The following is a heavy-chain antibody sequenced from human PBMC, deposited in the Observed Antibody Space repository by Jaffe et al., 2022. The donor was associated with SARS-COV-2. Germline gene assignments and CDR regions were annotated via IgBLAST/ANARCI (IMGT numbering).Heavy chain of an antibody. CDR3: AGANYSGNYPLDF. Sequence: EVQAVESGGGLVQPGGSLRLSCEGSGFNLHSGWMHWVRQAPGKGLVWVSRINSDGSSTVYADSVKGRFTISRNNVKNTLYLQMSSLSVEDTAVYFCAGANYSGNYPLDFWGQGTLVTVSS. D-gene: IGHD1-26*01. CDR2: INSDGSST. CDR1: GFNLHSGW. J-gene: IGHJ4*02. V-gene: IGHV3-74*01.